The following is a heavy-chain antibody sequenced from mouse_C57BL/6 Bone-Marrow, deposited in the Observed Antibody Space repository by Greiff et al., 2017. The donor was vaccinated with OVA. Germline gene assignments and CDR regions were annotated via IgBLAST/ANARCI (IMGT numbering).Heavy chain of an antibody. V-gene: IGHV1-42*01. CDR1: GYSFTGYY. CDR3: ASNWDYFDY. D-gene: IGHD4-1*02. Sequence: SGPELVKPGASVKISCKASGYSFTGYYMNWVKQSPEKSLEWIGEINPSTGGTTYNQKFKAKATLTVDKSSSTAYMQLKSLTSEDSAVYYCASNWDYFDYWGQGTTLTVSS. J-gene: IGHJ2*01. CDR2: INPSTGGT.